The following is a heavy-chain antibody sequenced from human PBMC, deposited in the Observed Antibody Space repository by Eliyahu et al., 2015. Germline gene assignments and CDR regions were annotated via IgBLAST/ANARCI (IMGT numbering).Heavy chain of an antibody. CDR3: ARGVVNFDY. Sequence: QVQLQESGPGLVKPSETLSLTCFVSGVSINHNYWSWIRQPPGKGLEWIGYVYYPGDPNSNPSLKSRVTISVDTSKNQFSLKLNSVTASDTAVYYCARGVVNFDYWGQGTLVTVSS. D-gene: IGHD3-3*01. CDR1: GVSINHNY. CDR2: VYYPGDP. J-gene: IGHJ4*02. V-gene: IGHV4-59*01.